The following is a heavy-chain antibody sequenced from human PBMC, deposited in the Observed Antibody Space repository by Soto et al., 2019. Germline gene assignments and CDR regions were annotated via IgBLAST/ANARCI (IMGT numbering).Heavy chain of an antibody. J-gene: IGHJ6*03. CDR2: ISYDGSNK. CDR3: AKDGTYSSSGYYYYYMDV. CDR1: GFTFSSYG. V-gene: IGHV3-30*18. D-gene: IGHD6-6*01. Sequence: GGSLRLSCAASGFTFSSYGMHWVRQAPGKGLEWVAVISYDGSNKYYADSVKGRLTISRDNSKNTLYLQMNSLRAEDTAVYYFAKDGTYSSSGYYYYYMDVWGKGTTVTVSS.